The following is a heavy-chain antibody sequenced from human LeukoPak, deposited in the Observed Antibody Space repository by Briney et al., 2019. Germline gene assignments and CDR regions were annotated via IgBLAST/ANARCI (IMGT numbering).Heavy chain of an antibody. Sequence: GASVTVSCKASGGTFSSYAISWVRQAPGQGLEWMGGIIPIFGTANYAQKFQGRVAITADESTSTAYMELSSLRSEDTAVYYCARDYYDSSGYSYFDYWGQGTLVTVSS. J-gene: IGHJ4*02. CDR1: GGTFSSYA. D-gene: IGHD3-22*01. CDR2: IIPIFGTA. CDR3: ARDYYDSSGYSYFDY. V-gene: IGHV1-69*13.